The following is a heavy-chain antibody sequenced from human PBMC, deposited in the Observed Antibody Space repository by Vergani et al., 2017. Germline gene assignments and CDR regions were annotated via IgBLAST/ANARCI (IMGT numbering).Heavy chain of an antibody. V-gene: IGHV1-2*04. CDR1: GYTFTGYY. Sequence: QVQLVQSGAEVKKPGASVKVPCKASGYTFTGYYMHLVRQAPGQGLEWMGCINPNSGGTNYAQQFQGWVTMTRYTSISTAYMELSRLGSDDTAVYYCAGARRYYYDSSSPADCYGMDDWGQGTTVTVSS. D-gene: IGHD3-22*01. CDR2: INPNSGGT. CDR3: AGARRYYYDSSSPADCYGMDD. J-gene: IGHJ6*02.